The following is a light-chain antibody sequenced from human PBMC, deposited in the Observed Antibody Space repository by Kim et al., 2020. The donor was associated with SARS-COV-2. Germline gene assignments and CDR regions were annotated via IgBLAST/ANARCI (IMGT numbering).Light chain of an antibody. CDR3: NSRDSSGNHLV. CDR2: GKN. V-gene: IGLV3-19*01. CDR1: SLRSYY. J-gene: IGLJ2*01. Sequence: LVHIVRITCHGDSLRSYYASWYQQKPGQAPILVIYGKNNRPSGIPDRFSGSSSGNTASLTITGAQAEDEADYYCNSRDSSGNHLVFGGGTQLTVL.